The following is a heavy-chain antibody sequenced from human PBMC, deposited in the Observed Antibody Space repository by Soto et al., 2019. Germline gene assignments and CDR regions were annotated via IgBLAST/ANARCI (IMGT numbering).Heavy chain of an antibody. CDR2: IWYDGSNK. J-gene: IGHJ6*02. CDR1: GFTFSSYG. V-gene: IGHV3-33*01. Sequence: GGSLRLSCAASGFTFSSYGMHWVRQAPGKGLEWVAVIWYDGSNKYYADSVKGRFTISRDNSKNTLYLQMNSLRAEDTAVYYCAREQWLVPYYYGMDVWGQGTTVTVSS. D-gene: IGHD6-19*01. CDR3: AREQWLVPYYYGMDV.